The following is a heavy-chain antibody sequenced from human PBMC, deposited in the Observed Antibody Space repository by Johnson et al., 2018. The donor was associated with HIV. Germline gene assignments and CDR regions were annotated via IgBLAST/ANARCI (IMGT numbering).Heavy chain of an antibody. J-gene: IGHJ3*02. D-gene: IGHD1-26*01. V-gene: IGHV3-30*14. CDR2: IWYDGSNK. Sequence: QMQLVESGGGVVRPGGSLRLSCAASGFTFSGSAMHWVRQASGKGLEWVAVIWYDGSNKYYADSVKGRFTISRDNSKNTLYLQMGSLRAEDMAVYYCARGWELLTPAFDIWGQGTMVTVSS. CDR3: ARGWELLTPAFDI. CDR1: GFTFSGSA.